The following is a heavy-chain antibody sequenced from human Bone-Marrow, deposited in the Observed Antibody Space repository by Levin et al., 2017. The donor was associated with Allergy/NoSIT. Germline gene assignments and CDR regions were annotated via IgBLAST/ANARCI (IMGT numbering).Heavy chain of an antibody. J-gene: IGHJ4*02. CDR2: INSDGSST. Sequence: GGSLRLSCVASGFTFSSYWMHWVRQAPGKGLVWVSRINSDGSSTSYADSVKGRFTISRDNAKNTLYLQMNSLRAEDTAVYYCARPKQWLVDPFDYWGQGTLVTVSS. CDR3: ARPKQWLVDPFDY. V-gene: IGHV3-74*01. CDR1: GFTFSSYW. D-gene: IGHD6-19*01.